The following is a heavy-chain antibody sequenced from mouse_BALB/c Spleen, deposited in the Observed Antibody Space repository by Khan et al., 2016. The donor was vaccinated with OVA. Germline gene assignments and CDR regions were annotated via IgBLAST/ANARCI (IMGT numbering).Heavy chain of an antibody. CDR1: GYTFTSYW. CDR3: ILLYLYYYAMDY. V-gene: IGHV1-5*01. J-gene: IGHJ4*01. CDR2: FYPGNNDT. D-gene: IGHD2-1*01. Sequence: EVQLQQSGTVLARPGASVKMSCKASGYTFTSYWMHWVKQRPGQGLEWIGAFYPGNNDTTYNQKFKGKAKLTAVTSTSTAYMELSSLTNEDSAVYYSILLYLYYYAMDYWGQGTSVTVSS.